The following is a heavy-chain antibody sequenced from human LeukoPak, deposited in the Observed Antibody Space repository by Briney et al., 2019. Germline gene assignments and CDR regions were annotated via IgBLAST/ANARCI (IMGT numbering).Heavy chain of an antibody. CDR3: ARVRAAYYYGMDV. CDR1: GFTFSSYE. Sequence: PGGSLRLSCAASGFTFSSYEMNWVRQAPGKGLEWVSYISSSGSATYYADSVRGRFTVSRDNAKNPLSLQMNSLRAEDTAVYYCARVRAAYYYGMDVWGRGTTVTVSS. J-gene: IGHJ6*02. V-gene: IGHV3-48*03. CDR2: ISSSGSAT.